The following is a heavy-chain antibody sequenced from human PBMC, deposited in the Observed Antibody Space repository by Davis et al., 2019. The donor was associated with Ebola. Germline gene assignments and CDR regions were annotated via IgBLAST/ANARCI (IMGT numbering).Heavy chain of an antibody. CDR2: INPNSGGT. V-gene: IGHV1-2*06. D-gene: IGHD4-23*01. J-gene: IGHJ6*04. CDR1: GYTFTGYY. CDR3: ATTTVVTPPYYGMDV. Sequence: AASVKVSCKASGYTFTGYYMHWVRQAPGQGLEWMGRINPNSGGTNYAQKFQGRVTMTRDTSISTAYMELSRLRSDDTAVYYCATTTVVTPPYYGMDVWGKGTTVTVSS.